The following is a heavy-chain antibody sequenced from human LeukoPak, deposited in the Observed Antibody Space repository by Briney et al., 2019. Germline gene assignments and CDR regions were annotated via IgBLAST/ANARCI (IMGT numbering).Heavy chain of an antibody. V-gene: IGHV1-46*01. CDR1: GYTFTSYY. CDR2: INPSGGST. D-gene: IGHD5-18*01. Sequence: ASVKVSCKASGYTFTSYYMHWVRQAPGQGLEWMGIINPSGGSTSYAQKFQGRVTMTRDTSTSTVYMELSSLRSEDTAVYYCARDPGYSYGPQTYYFDYWDQGTLVTVSS. CDR3: ARDPGYSYGPQTYYFDY. J-gene: IGHJ4*02.